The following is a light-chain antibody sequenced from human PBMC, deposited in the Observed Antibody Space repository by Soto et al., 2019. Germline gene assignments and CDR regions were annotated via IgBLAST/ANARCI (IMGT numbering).Light chain of an antibody. V-gene: IGLV2-14*01. J-gene: IGLJ2*01. Sequence: QSALTQPASVSGSPGQSITISCTGTSGDIGSYNRVSWYQQHPGKAPKLIIYEVTDRPSGVSNRFSGSKSGNTASLTISGLQAEDEAEYYCSSYAGSYTYVVFGGGTKLTVL. CDR3: SSYAGSYTYVV. CDR2: EVT. CDR1: SGDIGSYNR.